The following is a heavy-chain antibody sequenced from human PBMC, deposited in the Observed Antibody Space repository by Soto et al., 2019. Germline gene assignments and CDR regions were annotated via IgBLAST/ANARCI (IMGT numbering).Heavy chain of an antibody. CDR3: AADSGYYYYGMDV. Sequence: GASVKVSCKASGFTFTRSAVQWVRQARGQRPEWIGWIVVGSADTNYAQKFQERVTITRDVSAGTVHMEMSSLRSEDTAVYYCAADSGYYYYGMDVWG. J-gene: IGHJ6*02. V-gene: IGHV1-58*01. CDR2: IVVGSADT. CDR1: GFTFTRSA.